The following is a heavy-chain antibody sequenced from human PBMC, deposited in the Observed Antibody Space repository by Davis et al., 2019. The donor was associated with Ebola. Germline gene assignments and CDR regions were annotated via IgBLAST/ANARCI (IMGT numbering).Heavy chain of an antibody. CDR3: ARNLFPSAMDV. V-gene: IGHV3-74*01. Sequence: HTARSLRLSCAASGFTFSSYWIHWVRHVQGKGLVWVAHINSDGRSYADSVTGRFTISRDNAKNTLSLQRNSLRDDDTAVYYCARNLFPSAMDVWGKGTTVTVSS. D-gene: IGHD3-10*02. CDR2: INSDGR. CDR1: GFTFSSYW. J-gene: IGHJ6*04.